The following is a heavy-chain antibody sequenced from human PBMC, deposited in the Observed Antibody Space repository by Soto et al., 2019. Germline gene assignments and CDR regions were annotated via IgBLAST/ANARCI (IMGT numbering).Heavy chain of an antibody. CDR3: ALLEVGPQGKFDY. D-gene: IGHD2-15*01. V-gene: IGHV3-30*03. CDR2: VAHDGGNK. CDR1: GFGFSNYA. Sequence: QVRLVESGGGVVQPGGSLRLSCSASGFGFSNYAMHWVRQAPGKGLEWVALVAHDGGNKYYGDGVKGRFTISRDNSKNTLDLQMNSLRAEDTAVYYCALLEVGPQGKFDYWGQGILVTVSS. J-gene: IGHJ4*02.